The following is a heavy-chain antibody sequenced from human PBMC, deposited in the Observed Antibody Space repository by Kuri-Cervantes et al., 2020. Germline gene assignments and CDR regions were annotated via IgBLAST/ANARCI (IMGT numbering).Heavy chain of an antibody. CDR2: IKSKSDGGKI. J-gene: IGHJ4*02. CDR1: GFSFNTVW. V-gene: IGHV3-15*01. Sequence: GESLKISCAAAGFSFNTVWMSWVRQAPGKGLEWVGRIKSKSDGGKIEYPAPVKGRFTIWRDDSKNTVYLQLNSLKTEDTATYFCATEKYTSSWYFDYWGQGTLVTVSS. CDR3: ATEKYTSSWYFDY. D-gene: IGHD6-13*01.